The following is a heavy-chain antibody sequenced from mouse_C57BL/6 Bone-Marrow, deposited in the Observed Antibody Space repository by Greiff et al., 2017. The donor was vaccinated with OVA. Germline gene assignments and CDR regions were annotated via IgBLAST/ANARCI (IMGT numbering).Heavy chain of an antibody. D-gene: IGHD4-1*01. V-gene: IGHV1-76*01. CDR2: IYPGSGYT. J-gene: IGHJ2*01. Sequence: QVQLKESGAELVRPGASVKLSCKASGYTFTDYYINWVKQRPGQGLEWIARIYPGSGYTYYNEKFKGKATLTAEKSSSTAYMQLSSLTSEDSAVYFCARITGTFFDYWGQGTTLTVSS. CDR3: ARITGTFFDY. CDR1: GYTFTDYY.